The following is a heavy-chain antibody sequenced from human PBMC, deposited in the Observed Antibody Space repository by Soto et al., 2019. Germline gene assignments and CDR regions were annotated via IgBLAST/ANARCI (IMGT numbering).Heavy chain of an antibody. V-gene: IGHV1-69*02. CDR2: IIPILGIA. CDR1: GGTFSSYT. J-gene: IGHJ3*01. D-gene: IGHD5-12*01. CDR3: AKSGSPHDAFEF. Sequence: GASVKVSCKASGGTFSSYTISWVRQAPGQGLEWMGRIIPILGIANYAQKFQGRVTITADKSTSTAYMELSSLRSEDTAVYYCAKSGSPHDAFEFRGQGTMVTVSS.